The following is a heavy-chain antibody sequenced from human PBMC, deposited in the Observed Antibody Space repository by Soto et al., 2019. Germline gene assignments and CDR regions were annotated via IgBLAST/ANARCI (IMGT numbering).Heavy chain of an antibody. V-gene: IGHV4-59*01. CDR3: ARRADYYDSSGYPVYWFDP. Sequence: SETLSLTCTVSGGSISSYYWSWIRQPPGKGLEWIGYIYYSGSTNYNPSLKSRVTISVDTSKNQFSLKLSSVTAADTAVYYCARRADYYDSSGYPVYWFDPWGQGTLVTVS. CDR2: IYYSGST. CDR1: GGSISSYY. J-gene: IGHJ5*02. D-gene: IGHD3-22*01.